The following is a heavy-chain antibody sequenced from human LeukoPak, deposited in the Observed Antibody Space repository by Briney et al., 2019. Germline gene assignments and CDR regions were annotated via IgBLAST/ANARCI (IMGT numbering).Heavy chain of an antibody. CDR3: AREYSASEH. CDR1: GYTFTDYY. J-gene: IGHJ4*02. V-gene: IGHV1-2*02. CDR2: IDPYTGNT. Sequence: GASVKVSCKTSGYTFTDYYMHWVRQAPGQGLEWMAWIDPYTGNTHYAQKFQGRITVTRDTSVSTTYMELSWLTSDDTARYYCAREYSASEHWGQGTLVTVSS. D-gene: IGHD5-12*01.